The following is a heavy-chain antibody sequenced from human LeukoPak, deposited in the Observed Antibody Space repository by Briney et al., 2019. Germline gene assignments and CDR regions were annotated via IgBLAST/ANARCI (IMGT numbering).Heavy chain of an antibody. CDR2: ITSGSSYI. D-gene: IGHD3-22*01. CDR1: GFTFSSYN. V-gene: IGHV3-21*01. J-gene: IGHJ4*02. CDR3: ASAPADGSGYYNFDQ. Sequence: PGGSLRLSCAASGFTFSSYNMNWVRQAPGQGLGWVSSITSGSSYIYYADSVKGRFTISRDNAKSSLYLQMNRLRAEDTAVYDCASAPADGSGYYNFDQWGQGTLVTVSS.